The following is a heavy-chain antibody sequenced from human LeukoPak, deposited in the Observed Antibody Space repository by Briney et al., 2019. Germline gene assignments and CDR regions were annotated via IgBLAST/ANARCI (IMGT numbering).Heavy chain of an antibody. CDR1: GYTFTSYY. CDR2: INPSGGST. Sequence: ASVKVSCTASGYTFTSYYMHWVRQAPGQGLEWMGIINPSGGSTSYAQKFKGRVTMTRDTSTSTVYMELSNLRSKDTAVYYCAGAYYGSGNAVFDYWGQGTLVTVSS. V-gene: IGHV1-46*01. CDR3: AGAYYGSGNAVFDY. D-gene: IGHD3-10*01. J-gene: IGHJ4*02.